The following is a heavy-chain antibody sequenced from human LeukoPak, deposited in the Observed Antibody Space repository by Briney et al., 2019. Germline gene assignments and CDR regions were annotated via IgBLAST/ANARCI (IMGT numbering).Heavy chain of an antibody. Sequence: GGSLRLSCAASGFTFSSYAMSWVRQAPGRGLEWVSPICGSGGSTYYADSVKGRFTISRDNSKNTLYLQMNSLRAEDTAVYYCANALEYGSGTYYYYYYYMDVWGKGTTVTVSS. D-gene: IGHD3-10*01. CDR1: GFTFSSYA. CDR2: ICGSGGST. J-gene: IGHJ6*03. V-gene: IGHV3-23*01. CDR3: ANALEYGSGTYYYYYYYMDV.